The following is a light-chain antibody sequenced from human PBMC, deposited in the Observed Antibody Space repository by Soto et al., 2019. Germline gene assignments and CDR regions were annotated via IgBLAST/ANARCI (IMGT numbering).Light chain of an antibody. CDR3: QQYNSYWT. CDR1: QSISSW. V-gene: IGKV1-5*01. CDR2: DAS. J-gene: IGKJ1*01. Sequence: DIQMTQSPSTLSASVGDRVTITCRASQSISSWLAWYQQKPGKAPKLLIYDASSLESGVPSRFSGSGSGTELTLTISSLQPDDFATYYCQQYNSYWTFGQGTMVEIK.